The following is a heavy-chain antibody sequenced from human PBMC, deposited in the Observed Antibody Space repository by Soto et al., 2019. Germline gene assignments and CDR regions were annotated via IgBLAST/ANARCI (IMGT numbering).Heavy chain of an antibody. CDR2: ISVTGGST. Sequence: PGGSLRLSCAASGFTFSSYAMSWVRQAPGKGLEWVSAISVTGGSTYYADSVKGRFTISRENYKNTLYLQMNSLRAEDTAVYYCVKWHTYTYDSFAFSGFDWWGQGTQVTLSS. D-gene: IGHD3-22*01. J-gene: IGHJ4*02. V-gene: IGHV3-23*01. CDR1: GFTFSSYA. CDR3: VKWHTYTYDSFAFSGFDW.